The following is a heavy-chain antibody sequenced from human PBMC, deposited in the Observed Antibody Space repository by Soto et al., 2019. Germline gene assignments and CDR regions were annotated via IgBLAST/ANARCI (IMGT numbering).Heavy chain of an antibody. CDR2: INHSGSA. Sequence: QVQLQQWGAGLLEPSETLSLTCAVHGGTFSAYYWTWVRQAPGKGLEWIGEINHSGSATYNPSLKGRITHAVDPGKVQFPLRFTSSTAADTAMYFSARGGGGISPTSSSNNVQYHDIWGKGTTVTVSS. V-gene: IGHV4-34*01. D-gene: IGHD3-16*02. CDR3: ARGGGGISPTSSSNNVQYHDI. J-gene: IGHJ6*04. CDR1: GGTFSAYY.